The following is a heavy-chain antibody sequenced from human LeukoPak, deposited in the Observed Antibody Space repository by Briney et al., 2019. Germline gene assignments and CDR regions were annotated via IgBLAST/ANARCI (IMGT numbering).Heavy chain of an antibody. D-gene: IGHD2-15*01. CDR3: ARGGDLKYCSGGSCYSVDY. CDR2: ISRDGGTK. J-gene: IGHJ4*02. V-gene: IGHV3-30-3*01. CDR1: GFSFSDYV. Sequence: GGSLRLSCAASGFSFSDYVIHWVRQAPGKGLDWVAVISRDGGTKYYADSVKGRLTISRDNSKNMLYLQMNSLRPEDTAVYYCARGGDLKYCSGGSCYSVDYWGQGTLVTVSS.